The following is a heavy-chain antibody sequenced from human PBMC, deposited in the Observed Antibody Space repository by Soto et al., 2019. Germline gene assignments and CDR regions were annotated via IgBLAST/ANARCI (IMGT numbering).Heavy chain of an antibody. J-gene: IGHJ4*02. V-gene: IGHV4-39*01. Sequence: QLQLQESGPGLVKPSETLSLTCTVSGGSISSSIYYWGWIRQPPGKGLEWIGSIYYSGSTYYNPSLKSRVTISVDTSKTQFSLKLSSVTAADPAVYYCARLSTMVRGDLIDYWGQGTLVTVSS. CDR1: GGSISSSIYY. CDR2: IYYSGST. CDR3: ARLSTMVRGDLIDY. D-gene: IGHD3-10*01.